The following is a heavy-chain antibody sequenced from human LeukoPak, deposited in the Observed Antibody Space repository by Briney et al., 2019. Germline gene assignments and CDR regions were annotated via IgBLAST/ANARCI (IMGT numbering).Heavy chain of an antibody. Sequence: PGGSLRLSCAASGFTFSSYAMTWVRRAPGKGLKWVSTISGSGGSTYYADSVKGRFTISRDNSKNTLYLQMISLRVDDTAVYYCAKTPTRRGTYLGWFDPWGQGTLVTVSS. J-gene: IGHJ5*02. V-gene: IGHV3-23*01. CDR3: AKTPTRRGTYLGWFDP. CDR2: ISGSGGST. D-gene: IGHD5-12*01. CDR1: GFTFSSYA.